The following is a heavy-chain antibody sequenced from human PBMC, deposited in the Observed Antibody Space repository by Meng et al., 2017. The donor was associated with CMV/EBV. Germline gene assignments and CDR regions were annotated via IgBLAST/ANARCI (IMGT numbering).Heavy chain of an antibody. J-gene: IGHJ4*02. V-gene: IGHV1-18*01. CDR1: GYNFTSYG. CDR3: ARWVPDSSGYYPVPENFDY. CDR2: ISAYNGNT. Sequence: QVQLVQSGAEVKKPGASVNVSCKASGYNFTSYGISWVRQAPGQGLEWMGWISAYNGNTNYAQKLQGRVTMTTDTSTSTAYMELRSLRSDDTAVYYCARWVPDSSGYYPVPENFDYWGQGTMVTVSS. D-gene: IGHD3-22*01.